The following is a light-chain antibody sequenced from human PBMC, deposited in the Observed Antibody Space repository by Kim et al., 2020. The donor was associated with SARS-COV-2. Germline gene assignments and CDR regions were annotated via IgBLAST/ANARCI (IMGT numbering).Light chain of an antibody. CDR2: EDD. Sequence: KTVTISCTPDSGTIASNFVQWFQQRPGSSPTTVIFEDDRRPSGVPDRFSGSVDVSSNSASLTISGLKTEDEADYYCQSFDSSTWLFGGGTKLTVL. J-gene: IGLJ3*02. CDR1: SGTIASNF. CDR3: QSFDSSTWL. V-gene: IGLV6-57*01.